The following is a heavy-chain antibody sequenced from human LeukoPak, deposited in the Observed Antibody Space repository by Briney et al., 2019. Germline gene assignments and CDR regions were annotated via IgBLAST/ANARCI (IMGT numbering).Heavy chain of an antibody. CDR1: GGSISSYY. J-gene: IGHJ5*02. CDR3: ARGFLDAGGEWFDP. D-gene: IGHD3-16*01. Sequence: PSETLSLTCTVSGGSISSYYWSWIRQPPGKGLEWIGSIYHSGSTYYNPSLKSRVTISVDTSKNQFSLKLSSVTAADTAVYYCARGFLDAGGEWFDPWGQGTLVTVSS. V-gene: IGHV4-38-2*02. CDR2: IYHSGST.